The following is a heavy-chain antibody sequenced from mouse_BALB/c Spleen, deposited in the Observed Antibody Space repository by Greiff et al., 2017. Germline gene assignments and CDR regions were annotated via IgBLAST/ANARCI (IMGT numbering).Heavy chain of an antibody. V-gene: IGHV14-4*02. CDR1: GFNIKDYY. CDR2: IDPENGDT. Sequence: VQLQQSGAELVRSGASVKLSCTASGFNIKDYYMHWVKQRPEQGLEWIGWIDPENGDTEYAPKFQGKATMTADTSSNTAYLQLSSLTSEDTAVYYCNARPRLYRTYYAMDYWGQGTSVTVSS. J-gene: IGHJ4*01. CDR3: NARPRLYRTYYAMDY. D-gene: IGHD2-14*01.